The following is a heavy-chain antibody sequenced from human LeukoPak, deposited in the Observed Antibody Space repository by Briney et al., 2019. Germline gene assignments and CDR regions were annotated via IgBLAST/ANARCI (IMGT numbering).Heavy chain of an antibody. V-gene: IGHV1-24*01. D-gene: IGHD5-12*01. J-gene: IGHJ6*03. CDR1: GYTLTELS. CDR3: ATSIVATYYYYMDV. CDR2: FDPEDGET. Sequence: VKVSCKVSGYTLTELSMHWVRQAPGKGLEWMGGFDPEDGETIYAQKFQGRVTMSEDTSTDTAYMELSSLRSEDTAVYYCATSIVATYYYYMDVWGKGTTVTVSS.